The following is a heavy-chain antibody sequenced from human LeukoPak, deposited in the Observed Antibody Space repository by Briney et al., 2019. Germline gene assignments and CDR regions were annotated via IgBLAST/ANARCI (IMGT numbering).Heavy chain of an antibody. D-gene: IGHD3-10*01. CDR1: GYTFTSYG. CDR3: ARHYYGSGSYYKNNWFDP. J-gene: IGHJ5*02. Sequence: ASVKISFRASGYTFTSYGISWVRQAPGQGLEWMGWISAYNGNTNYAQKLQGRVTMTTDTSTSTAYMELRSLRSDDTAVYYCARHYYGSGSYYKNNWFDPWGQGTLVTVSS. CDR2: ISAYNGNT. V-gene: IGHV1-18*01.